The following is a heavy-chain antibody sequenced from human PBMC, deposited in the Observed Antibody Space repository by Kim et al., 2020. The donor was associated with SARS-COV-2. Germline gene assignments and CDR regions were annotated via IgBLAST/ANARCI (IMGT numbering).Heavy chain of an antibody. CDR2: TNTDGSYR. Sequence: GGSLRLSCAASGFIFSSYWMHWVRQAPGKGLVWVSRTNTDGSYRSNEDSVKGRFTISRDNAKNTLYLQMKSLRAEDTAVYYCARVLTGGYYYMDVWGKGTTVIVSS. CDR3: ARVLTGGYYYMDV. CDR1: GFIFSSYW. D-gene: IGHD3-9*01. V-gene: IGHV3-74*01. J-gene: IGHJ6*03.